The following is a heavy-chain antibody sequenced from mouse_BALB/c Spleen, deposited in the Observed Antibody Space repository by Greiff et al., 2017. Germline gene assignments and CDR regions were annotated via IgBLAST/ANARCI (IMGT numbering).Heavy chain of an antibody. CDR3: ARSDYGNYVWYFDV. D-gene: IGHD2-1*01. V-gene: IGHV14-3*02. Sequence: VQLKESGAELVKPGASVKLSCTASGFNIKDTYMHWVKQRPEQGLEWIGRIDPANGNTKYDPKFQGKATITADTSSNTAYLQLSSLTSEDTAVYYCARSDYGNYVWYFDVWGAGTTVTVSS. CDR1: GFNIKDTY. CDR2: IDPANGNT. J-gene: IGHJ1*01.